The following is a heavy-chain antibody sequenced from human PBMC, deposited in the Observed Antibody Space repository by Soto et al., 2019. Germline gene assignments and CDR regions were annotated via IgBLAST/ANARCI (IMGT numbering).Heavy chain of an antibody. D-gene: IGHD2-8*01. Sequence: ASVKVSCKASGFTFSNYGLNWVRQAPGQGLEWMGWVSANNGHTNYAQNLQGRVSMTTDTSTSTAYMELRGLTFDDTAVYYCARDIESVTAKHFFYYYAMDVWGQGATVTVSS. J-gene: IGHJ6*02. CDR3: ARDIESVTAKHFFYYYAMDV. CDR1: GFTFSNYG. V-gene: IGHV1-18*01. CDR2: VSANNGHT.